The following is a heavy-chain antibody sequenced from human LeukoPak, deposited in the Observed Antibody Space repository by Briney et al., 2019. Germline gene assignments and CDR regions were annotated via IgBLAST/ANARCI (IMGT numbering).Heavy chain of an antibody. Sequence: GGSLRVSCVASGFTFRSHGMHWVRQAPGKGLEWVAVIWYDGSNEYFADSVKGRFTISRDNSKNILYLQMNSLRAEDTAVYYCARDIASTRMDVWGQGTTVSVSS. V-gene: IGHV3-33*01. D-gene: IGHD2-15*01. J-gene: IGHJ6*02. CDR2: IWYDGSNE. CDR3: ARDIASTRMDV. CDR1: GFTFRSHG.